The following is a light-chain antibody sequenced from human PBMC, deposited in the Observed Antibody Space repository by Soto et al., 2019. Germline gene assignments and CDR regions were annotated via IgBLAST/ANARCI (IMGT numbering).Light chain of an antibody. V-gene: IGKV1-5*03. CDR1: QSISDL. CDR2: KAS. CDR3: QQYDNYSP. Sequence: IQMTQSPSTLSASVGDRVTITCRASQSISDLLAWYQQKPGEAPKLLIYKASSLESGVPSRFSGSGSGTQFILTISSLQPDYFATYYCQQYDNYSPFGGGTKVEIK. J-gene: IGKJ4*02.